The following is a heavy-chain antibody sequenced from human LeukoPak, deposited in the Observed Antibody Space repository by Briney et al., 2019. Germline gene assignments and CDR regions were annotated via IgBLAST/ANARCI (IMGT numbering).Heavy chain of an antibody. Sequence: GGSLRLSCAASGFTFSSYDMHWVRQATGKGLEWVSAIGTAGDTYYPGSVKGRFTISRENAKNSLYLQMNSLRAGDTAVYYCARGDRVDAFDIWGQGTMVTISS. CDR1: GFTFSSYD. J-gene: IGHJ3*02. CDR2: IGTAGDT. CDR3: ARGDRVDAFDI. V-gene: IGHV3-13*01. D-gene: IGHD3-10*01.